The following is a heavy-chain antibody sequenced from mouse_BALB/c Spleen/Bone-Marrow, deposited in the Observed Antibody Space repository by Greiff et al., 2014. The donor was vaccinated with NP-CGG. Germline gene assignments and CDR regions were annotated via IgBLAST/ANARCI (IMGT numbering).Heavy chain of an antibody. Sequence: EVQLQQSGPGLVKPSQSLSLTCSVTGYSITSGYFWSWIRQFPGNKLEWMGYISYDGSNNYNPSLKNRISITRDTSKNQFFLKLSSVTSEDTATYYCARAYYRYGAYYFDCWGQGTTLTVSS. V-gene: IGHV3-6*02. CDR2: ISYDGSN. CDR1: GYSITSGYF. D-gene: IGHD2-14*01. J-gene: IGHJ2*01. CDR3: ARAYYRYGAYYFDC.